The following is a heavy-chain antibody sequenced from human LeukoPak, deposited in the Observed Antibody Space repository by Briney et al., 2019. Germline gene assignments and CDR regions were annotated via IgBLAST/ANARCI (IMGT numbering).Heavy chain of an antibody. Sequence: GGSLRLSCAASRFTFSSYSMNWVRQAPGKGLEWVSSISSSSSYIYYADSVKGRFTISRDNAKNSLYLQMNSLRAEDTAVYYCARDLGIAARLRGIDYWGQGTLVTVSS. CDR2: ISSSSSYI. CDR3: ARDLGIAARLRGIDY. J-gene: IGHJ4*02. V-gene: IGHV3-21*01. CDR1: RFTFSSYS. D-gene: IGHD6-6*01.